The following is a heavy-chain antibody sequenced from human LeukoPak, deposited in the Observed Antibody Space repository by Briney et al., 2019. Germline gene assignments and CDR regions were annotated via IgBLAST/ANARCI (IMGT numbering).Heavy chain of an antibody. J-gene: IGHJ4*02. Sequence: KPGGPLRLSCAASGSTFSNAWMSWVRQAPGKGLEWVGRIKSKTDGGTTDYAAPVKGRFTISRDDSKNTLYLQMNSLKTEDTAVYYCTTTSHYYDFWSGYLYYFDYWGQGTLVTVSS. V-gene: IGHV3-15*01. CDR3: TTTSHYYDFWSGYLYYFDY. D-gene: IGHD3-3*01. CDR1: GSTFSNAW. CDR2: IKSKTDGGTT.